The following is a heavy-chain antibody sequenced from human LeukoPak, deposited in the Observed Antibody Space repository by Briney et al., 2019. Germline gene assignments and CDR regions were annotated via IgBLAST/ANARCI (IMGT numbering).Heavy chain of an antibody. Sequence: SETLSLTCTVSGGSISSCYWSWIRQPPGKGLEWIGYIYYSGSTNYNPSLKSRVTISVDTSKNQFSLKLSSVTAADTAVYYCARDRRIAVAGIGWFDPWGQGTLVTVSS. CDR2: IYYSGST. CDR3: ARDRRIAVAGIGWFDP. CDR1: GGSISSCY. D-gene: IGHD6-19*01. V-gene: IGHV4-59*01. J-gene: IGHJ5*02.